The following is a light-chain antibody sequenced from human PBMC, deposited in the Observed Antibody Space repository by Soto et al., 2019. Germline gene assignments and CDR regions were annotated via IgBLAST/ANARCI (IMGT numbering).Light chain of an antibody. Sequence: EIVLTQSPGTLSLSPGERATLSCRASQSVSSGYLAWYQQKPGQAPRLLIYGASSRATGIPDRFSGSGSGTDFTLTISRLEPEDFAVYYCQQYESSPVTFGHGTKVEIK. J-gene: IGKJ1*01. CDR2: GAS. V-gene: IGKV3-20*01. CDR3: QQYESSPVT. CDR1: QSVSSGY.